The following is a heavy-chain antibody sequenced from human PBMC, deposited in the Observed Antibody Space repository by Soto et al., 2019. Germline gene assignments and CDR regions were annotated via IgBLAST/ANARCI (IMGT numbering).Heavy chain of an antibody. D-gene: IGHD2-2*02. CDR2: ISAYNGNT. J-gene: IGHJ5*02. CDR1: GYTFTSYG. CDR3: ARVGYCSSTSCYRGRNWFAP. Sequence: GASVKVSCKASGYTFTSYGISWVRQAPGQGLEWMGWISAYNGNTNYAQKLQGRVTMTTDTSTSTAYMELRSLRSDDTAVYYCARVGYCSSTSCYRGRNWFAPWGQGTLVTVSS. V-gene: IGHV1-18*01.